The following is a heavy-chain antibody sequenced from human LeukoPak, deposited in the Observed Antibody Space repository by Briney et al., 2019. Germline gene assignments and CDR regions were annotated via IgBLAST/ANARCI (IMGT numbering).Heavy chain of an antibody. CDR2: IWYGGSNK. CDR3: AKDRSCTGSSCNVGS. V-gene: IGHV3-33*06. CDR1: GFSFSNYG. D-gene: IGHD2-2*01. Sequence: GRSLRLSCAASGFSFSNYGMHWVRQAPGKGLEWVAVIWYGGSNKYYADSVKGRFTISRDNSKNTLYVQMSSLRAEDTAVYYCAKDRSCTGSSCNVGSWGQGTMVTVSS. J-gene: IGHJ3*01.